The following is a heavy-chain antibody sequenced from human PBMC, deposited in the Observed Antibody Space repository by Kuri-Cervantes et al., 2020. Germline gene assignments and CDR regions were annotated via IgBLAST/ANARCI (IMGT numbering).Heavy chain of an antibody. J-gene: IGHJ4*02. CDR1: GGSISSYY. CDR3: AREWHYFDS. Sequence: SETLSLTCTVSGGSISSYYWSWIRQPAGKGLEWIGHVNYIGNTGSADYNPSLRSRVAISVDTSKNRFSLNLNSVTAADTAVYYCAREWHYFDSWGQGTMVTVSS. D-gene: IGHD5-24*01. V-gene: IGHV4-59*01. CDR2: VNYIGNTGSA.